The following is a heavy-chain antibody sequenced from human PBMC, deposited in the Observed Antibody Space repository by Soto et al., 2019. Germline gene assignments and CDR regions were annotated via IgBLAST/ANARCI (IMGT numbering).Heavy chain of an antibody. D-gene: IGHD5-18*01. CDR2: IYYSGST. V-gene: IGHV4-31*03. CDR1: GGSICSGGYY. J-gene: IGHJ5*02. CDR3: ARGKLWVDTAMVSNWFDP. Sequence: PLETLSLTCTVSGGSICSGGYYWSWIRQHPGKGLEWIGYIYYSGSTYYNPSLKSRVTISVDTSKNQFSLKLSSVTAADTAVYYCARGKLWVDTAMVSNWFDPWGQGTLVTVSS.